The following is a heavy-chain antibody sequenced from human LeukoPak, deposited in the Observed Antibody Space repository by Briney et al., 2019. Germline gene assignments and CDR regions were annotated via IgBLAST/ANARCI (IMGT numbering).Heavy chain of an antibody. V-gene: IGHV4-30-2*01. CDR2: IYHSGST. CDR1: GGSISSGGYS. J-gene: IGHJ6*03. CDR3: AKGLSEYYYYYMDV. Sequence: SQTLSLTCAVSGGSISSGGYSWSWIRQPPGKGLEWIGYIYHSGSTYYNPSLKSRVTISVDRSKNQFSLKLSSVTAADTAVYYCAKGLSEYYYYYMDVWGKGTTVTVSS.